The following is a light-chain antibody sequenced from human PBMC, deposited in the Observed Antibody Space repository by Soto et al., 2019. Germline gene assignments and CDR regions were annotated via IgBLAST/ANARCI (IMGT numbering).Light chain of an antibody. CDR2: GAS. V-gene: IGKV3-15*01. Sequence: EILMTQSPATLSVSPGERATLSCRASQTISSNLAWYQHKPGQAPRLLFYGASNRATGIPARFTGSGSGTEFTLTISSLQSEDFAVYSCQQYDNWPPTLGGGTKVDSK. CDR3: QQYDNWPPT. CDR1: QTISSN. J-gene: IGKJ4*01.